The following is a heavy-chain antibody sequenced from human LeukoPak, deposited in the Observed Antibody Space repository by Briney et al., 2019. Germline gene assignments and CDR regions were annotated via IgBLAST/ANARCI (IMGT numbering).Heavy chain of an antibody. CDR1: GGTFSSYA. CDR2: IIPIFVTA. J-gene: IGHJ5*02. D-gene: IGHD6-13*01. CDR3: ARGGWSGDSSSWFPSWFDP. V-gene: IGHV1-69*13. Sequence: SVKVSCKASGGTFSSYAISWVRQAPGQGLEWMGGIIPIFVTANYAQKFQGRVTITADESTSTAYMELSSLRSEDTAVYYCARGGWSGDSSSWFPSWFDPWGQGTLVTVCS.